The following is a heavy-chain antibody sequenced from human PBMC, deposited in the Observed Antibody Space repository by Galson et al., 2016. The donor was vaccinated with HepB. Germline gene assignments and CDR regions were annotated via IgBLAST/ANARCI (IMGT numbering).Heavy chain of an antibody. CDR2: VSSDETNK. CDR1: GFSFSSYG. V-gene: IGHV3-30*03. CDR3: ASDHGGNSGSDY. D-gene: IGHD4-23*01. Sequence: SLRLSCAASGFSFSSYGMHWVRQPPGKGLEWVALVSSDETNKFYADSVKGRFTISRDNSKNMLYLQMHSLRTEDTALYYCASDHGGNSGSDYWGQGTLVTVSS. J-gene: IGHJ4*02.